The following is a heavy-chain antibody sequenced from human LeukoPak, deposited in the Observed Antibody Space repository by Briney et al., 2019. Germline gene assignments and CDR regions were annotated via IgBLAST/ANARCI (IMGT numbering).Heavy chain of an antibody. D-gene: IGHD3-9*01. J-gene: IGHJ6*02. V-gene: IGHV1-8*01. CDR2: MNPNSGNT. CDR3: ARGYGTSDIFSGYPHLNYYYGMDA. Sequence: ASVKVSCKASGYTFISYDINWVRQATGQGLEWLGWMNPNSGNTDYAQKFQGRVTMTRTTSISTTYMELSSLRSEDTAVYFCARGYGTSDIFSGYPHLNYYYGMDAWGQGTTVTVSS. CDR1: GYTFISYD.